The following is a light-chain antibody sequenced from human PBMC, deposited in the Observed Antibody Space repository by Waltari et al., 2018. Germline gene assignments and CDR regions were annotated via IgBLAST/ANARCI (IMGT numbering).Light chain of an antibody. CDR3: QNHERLPAT. J-gene: IGKJ1*01. CDR2: AAS. V-gene: IGKV3-20*01. CDR1: QNIGAY. Sequence: LTQSPGTLSLSPGERATFSCRASQNIGAYLVWYQQKPGQPPRLLMYAASRRATGVPDRFSGSGSGTDFSLTISRLEPEDFAVYYCQNHERLPATVGQGTRVEIK.